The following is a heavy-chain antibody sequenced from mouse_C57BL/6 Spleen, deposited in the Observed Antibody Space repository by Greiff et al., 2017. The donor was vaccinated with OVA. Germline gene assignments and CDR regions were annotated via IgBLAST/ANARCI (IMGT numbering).Heavy chain of an antibody. CDR3: ARDITTVVATRAMDY. CDR2: IYIGNGYT. Sequence: DVKLQESGAELVRPGSSVKMSCKTSGYTFTSYGINWVKQRPGQGLEWIGYIYIGNGYTEYNEKFKGKATLTSDTSSSTAYMQLSRLTSEDSAIYFCARDITTVVATRAMDYWGQGTSVTVSS. D-gene: IGHD1-1*01. CDR1: GYTFTSYG. J-gene: IGHJ4*01. V-gene: IGHV1-58*01.